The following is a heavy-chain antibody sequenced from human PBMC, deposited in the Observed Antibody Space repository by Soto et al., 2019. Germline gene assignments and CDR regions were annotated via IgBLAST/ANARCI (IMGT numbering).Heavy chain of an antibody. D-gene: IGHD3-22*01. Sequence: QVQLVESGGGVVQPGRSLRLSCAASGFTFSSHGMHWVRQAPGKGLEWVAVIWYDGSNKYYADSVKGRFTISRDNSKNTLYLQMNSLRAEDTAVYYCASCGYYHNEYFQHWGQGTLVTVSS. V-gene: IGHV3-33*01. CDR3: ASCGYYHNEYFQH. CDR2: IWYDGSNK. J-gene: IGHJ1*01. CDR1: GFTFSSHG.